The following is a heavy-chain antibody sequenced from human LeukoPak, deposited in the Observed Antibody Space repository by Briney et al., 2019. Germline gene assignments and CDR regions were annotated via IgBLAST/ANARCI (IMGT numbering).Heavy chain of an antibody. V-gene: IGHV4-4*02. Sequence: PSETLSLTCAVSGGSISSSNWWSWVRQPPGKGLEWIGEIYHSGSTNYNPSLKSRVTISVDKSKNQFSLKLSSVTAADTAVYYCARKYSSGFPARYFDLWGRGTLVTVSS. CDR2: IYHSGST. D-gene: IGHD6-19*01. J-gene: IGHJ2*01. CDR3: ARKYSSGFPARYFDL. CDR1: GGSISSSNW.